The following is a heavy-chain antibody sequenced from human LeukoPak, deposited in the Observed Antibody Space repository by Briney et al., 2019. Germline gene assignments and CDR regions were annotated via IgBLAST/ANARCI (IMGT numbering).Heavy chain of an antibody. CDR3: ASYCGGDCYHLAHPYNWFAP. Sequence: PSETLSLTCTVSGGSISSGGYYWSWIRQHPGKGREWIGYIYYSGSTYYNPSLKSRVTISVDTSKNQFSLKLSSVTAADTAVYYCASYCGGDCYHLAHPYNWFAPWGQGTLVTVSS. CDR2: IYYSGST. J-gene: IGHJ5*02. D-gene: IGHD2-21*02. V-gene: IGHV4-31*03. CDR1: GGSISSGGYY.